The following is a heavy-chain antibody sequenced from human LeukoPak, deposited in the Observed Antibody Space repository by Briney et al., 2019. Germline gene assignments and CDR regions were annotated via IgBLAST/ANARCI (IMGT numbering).Heavy chain of an antibody. CDR2: IYYSGTT. Sequence: PWETLSLTCTVSGGSISSSDYDWGWIRQPPGKALEWIGSIYYSGTTYYNPPLKSRVTISVDASKDQVSLKLNSVTAADTAVYYCARLFPSCTKTTCDSDYWGQGILVSVSS. D-gene: IGHD2-8*01. J-gene: IGHJ4*02. CDR3: ARLFPSCTKTTCDSDY. CDR1: GGSISSSDYD. V-gene: IGHV4-39*01.